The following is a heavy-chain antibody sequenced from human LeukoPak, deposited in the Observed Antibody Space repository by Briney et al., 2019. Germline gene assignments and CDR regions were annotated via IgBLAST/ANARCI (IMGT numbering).Heavy chain of an antibody. V-gene: IGHV3-48*04. J-gene: IGHJ4*02. CDR2: ISSSGGTM. CDR3: ARFNLEWCFDY. Sequence: GGSLRLSCAASGFTFSTYSMNWVRQAPGKGLEWLSYISSSGGTMYYADSVKGRFTISRDNAKNSLYLQMNSLRAEDTAVYYCARFNLEWCFDYWGQGTLVTVSS. D-gene: IGHD3-3*01. CDR1: GFTFSTYS.